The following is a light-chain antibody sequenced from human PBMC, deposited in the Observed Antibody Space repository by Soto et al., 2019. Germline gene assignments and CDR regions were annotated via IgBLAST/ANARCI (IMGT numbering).Light chain of an antibody. CDR3: PPWLHCLLGYV. CDR1: SSNIGSNT. Sequence: QCVLTQPPSASGTPGQRVTISCSGSSSNIGSNTVNWYQQFPGTARKLLIYSNNQRPSGVPDRFSGSRSGTSPSLAISGLQSEVAVVYYCPPWLHCLLGYVFRSGPKVT. V-gene: IGLV1-44*01. J-gene: IGLJ1*01. CDR2: SNN.